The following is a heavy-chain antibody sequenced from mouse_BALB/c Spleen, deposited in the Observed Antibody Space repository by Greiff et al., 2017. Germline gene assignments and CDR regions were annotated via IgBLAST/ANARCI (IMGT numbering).Heavy chain of an antibody. CDR2: INSNGGST. CDR3: ARRNDYDGYFDY. V-gene: IGHV5-6-2*01. Sequence: EVKLVESGGGLVKLGGSLKLSCAASGFTFSSYYMSWVRQTPEKRLELVAAINSNGGSTYYPDTVKGRVTISRDNAKNTLYLQMSSLKSEDTALYYCARRNDYDGYFDYWGQGTTLTVSS. D-gene: IGHD2-4*01. CDR1: GFTFSSYY. J-gene: IGHJ2*01.